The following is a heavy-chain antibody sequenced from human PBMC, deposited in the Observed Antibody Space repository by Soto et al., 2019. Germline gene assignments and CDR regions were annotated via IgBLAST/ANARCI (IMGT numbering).Heavy chain of an antibody. Sequence: VASVKVSCKASGYTFTGYYMHWVRQAPGQGLEWMGWINPNSGGTNYAQKFQGRVTMTRDTSISTAYMELSRLRSDDTAVYYCARDIVVVPAAPACFDYWGQGTLVTVSS. CDR3: ARDIVVVPAAPACFDY. CDR1: GYTFTGYY. CDR2: INPNSGGT. D-gene: IGHD2-2*01. V-gene: IGHV1-2*02. J-gene: IGHJ4*02.